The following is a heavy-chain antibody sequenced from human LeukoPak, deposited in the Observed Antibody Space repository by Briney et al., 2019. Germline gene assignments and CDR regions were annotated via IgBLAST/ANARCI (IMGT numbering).Heavy chain of an antibody. CDR1: GFPFSNHA. Sequence: GSLRLSCAASGFPFSNHAMSWVRPPPGKGLEWVSAISNGNTYYADSVRGRFTISRDDSKNMVYLQMNSLRVEDTARYYCVREAGYCASVCLKSNWFDPWGQGTLVTVSS. V-gene: IGHV3-23*01. CDR2: ISNGNT. J-gene: IGHJ5*02. CDR3: VREAGYCASVCLKSNWFDP. D-gene: IGHD2-21*02.